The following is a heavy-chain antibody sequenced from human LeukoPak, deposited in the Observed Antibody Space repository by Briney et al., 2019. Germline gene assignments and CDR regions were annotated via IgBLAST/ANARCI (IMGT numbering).Heavy chain of an antibody. V-gene: IGHV1-69*06. CDR3: AGPEIAYCGGDCYDAFDV. CDR1: GGTFSSYA. J-gene: IGHJ3*01. D-gene: IGHD2-21*02. Sequence: SVKVSCKASGGTFSSYAISWVRQAPGQGLEWMRGIIPIFGTANYAQKFQGRVTITADKSTSTVYMELRSLRSEDTAVYYCAGPEIAYCGGDCYDAFDVWGRGTLVTVSS. CDR2: IIPIFGTA.